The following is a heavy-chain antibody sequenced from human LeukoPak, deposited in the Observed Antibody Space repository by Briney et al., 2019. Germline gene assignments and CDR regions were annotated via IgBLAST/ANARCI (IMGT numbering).Heavy chain of an antibody. J-gene: IGHJ4*02. CDR3: ARSDSASLLL. CDR1: VFTFRDYY. D-gene: IGHD2-21*02. V-gene: IGHV3-11*01. CDR2: ISCSCSTI. Sequence: PGGSVSLSCASCVFTFRDYYISWMRQAPGRGLEGVSYISCSCSTIHYADSVKGRFTISRDNAKNSLYLQMNSLRAEDTAVYYCARSDSASLLLWGQGTLVTVSS.